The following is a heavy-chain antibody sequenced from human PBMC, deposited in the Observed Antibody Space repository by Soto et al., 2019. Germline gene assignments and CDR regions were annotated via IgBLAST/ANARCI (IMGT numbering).Heavy chain of an antibody. CDR3: AQDGGGSSGDGIDY. CDR1: GYTFTNFG. D-gene: IGHD5-12*01. Sequence: QVQLIQSGAELKKPGASVKVSCETSGYTFTNFGVSWVRQAPGQGPEWMGWVSAYNGATEYAQKAQGRITITANTSTSTAYMELRSLTSDATAVYYCAQDGGGSSGDGIDYWGQGPLVTVSA. CDR2: VSAYNGAT. J-gene: IGHJ4*02. V-gene: IGHV1-18*01.